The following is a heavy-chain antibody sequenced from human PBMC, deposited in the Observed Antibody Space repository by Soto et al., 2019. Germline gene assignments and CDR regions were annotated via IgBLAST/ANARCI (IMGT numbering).Heavy chain of an antibody. CDR1: GFSLSTSGMC. Sequence: SGPTLVNPTQTLTLTCTFSGFSLSTSGMCVSWIRQPPGKALEWLARIDWDDDKYYSTSLKTRLTISKDTSKNQVVLTMTNMDPVDTATYYCARINAGSSRHFGYYYYMDGWGKGTTVTVSS. D-gene: IGHD6-13*01. CDR3: ARINAGSSRHFGYYYYMDG. V-gene: IGHV2-70*11. CDR2: IDWDDDK. J-gene: IGHJ6*03.